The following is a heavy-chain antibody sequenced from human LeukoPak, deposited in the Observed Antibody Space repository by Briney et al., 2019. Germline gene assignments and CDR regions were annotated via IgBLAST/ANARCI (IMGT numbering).Heavy chain of an antibody. V-gene: IGHV1-8*01. CDR2: MNPNSGNT. D-gene: IGHD2-15*01. Sequence: ASVKVSCKASGYTFTRYYINWVRQATGQGLEWMGWMNPNSGNTGDAQKFQGSVTMTRNTSISTAYLELSSLRSEDTAVYYCARGIRVVVAATSYYFDYWGQGTLVTVSS. J-gene: IGHJ4*02. CDR3: ARGIRVVVAATSYYFDY. CDR1: GYTFTRYY.